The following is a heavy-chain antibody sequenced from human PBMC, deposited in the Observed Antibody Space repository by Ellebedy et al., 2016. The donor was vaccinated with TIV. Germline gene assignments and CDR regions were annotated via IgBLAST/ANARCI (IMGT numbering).Heavy chain of an antibody. J-gene: IGHJ3*02. CDR1: GGSINDYY. Sequence: MPSETLSLTCSVSGGSINDYYWSWIRQPPGKALEWIGYIYDSGSTNYNPSLKSRVTMSLDTSKNQFSLKLGSVTAADTAFYYCARHGWDYSYHIPHGFDIWGQGTMVTVSS. CDR2: IYDSGST. D-gene: IGHD4-11*01. V-gene: IGHV4-59*08. CDR3: ARHGWDYSYHIPHGFDI.